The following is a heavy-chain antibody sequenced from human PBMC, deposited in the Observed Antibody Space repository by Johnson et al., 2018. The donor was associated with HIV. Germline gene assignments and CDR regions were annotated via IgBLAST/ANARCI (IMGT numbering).Heavy chain of an antibody. J-gene: IGHJ3*02. CDR2: ISYDGSNK. CDR1: GFTFSSYA. CDR3: ARGDCTNGVCPPPRRDAFDI. V-gene: IGHV3-30*04. Sequence: QVQLVESGGGVVQPGRSLRLSCAASGFTFSSYAMHWVRQAPGKGLEWVAVISYDGSNKYYADSVKGRFTISRDNSKNTLYLQMNSLRPEDTAVYYCARGDCTNGVCPPPRRDAFDIWGQGTMVTVSS. D-gene: IGHD2-8*01.